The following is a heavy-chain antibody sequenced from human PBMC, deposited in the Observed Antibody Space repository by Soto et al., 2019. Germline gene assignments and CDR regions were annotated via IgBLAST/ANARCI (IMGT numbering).Heavy chain of an antibody. CDR1: GFTFSSHG. V-gene: IGHV3-23*01. D-gene: IGHD5-12*01. CDR3: ARDGQYRTDGFDI. Sequence: EAQLLESGGGSVQPGGSLRLSCAASGFTFSSHGMSWIRQAPGKGLEWISGLSRGGGSTYYVDSVKGRFTISRDNAKNTLDLIMKSLRGHDTALYYCARDGQYRTDGFDIWGQGTMVTVSS. J-gene: IGHJ3*02. CDR2: LSRGGGST.